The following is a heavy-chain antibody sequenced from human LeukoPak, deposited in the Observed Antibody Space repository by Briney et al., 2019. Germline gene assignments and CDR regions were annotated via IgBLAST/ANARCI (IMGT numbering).Heavy chain of an antibody. V-gene: IGHV1-2*02. D-gene: IGHD3-22*01. Sequence: ASVKVSCKASGYTFTGYYMHWVRQAPGQGLEWMGWINPNSGGTNYAQKFQGRVTMTRDTSISTAYMELSRLRSDDTAVYYCARVSYDSSGSIGYWGQGTLVTVSS. CDR1: GYTFTGYY. J-gene: IGHJ4*02. CDR2: INPNSGGT. CDR3: ARVSYDSSGSIGY.